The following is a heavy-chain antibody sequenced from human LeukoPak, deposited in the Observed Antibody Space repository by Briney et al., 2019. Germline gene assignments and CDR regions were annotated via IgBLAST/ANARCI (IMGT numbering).Heavy chain of an antibody. CDR2: IYTSGST. J-gene: IGHJ4*02. CDR1: GGSISSGSYY. Sequence: SQTLSLTCTVSGGSISSGSYYWSWIRQPAGKGLEWIVRIYTSGSTNYNPSLKGRVTISVDTSKNQFSLKLSSVTAADTAVYYCARVETYCSSTSCYEGIDYWGQGTLVTVSS. V-gene: IGHV4-61*02. D-gene: IGHD2-2*01. CDR3: ARVETYCSSTSCYEGIDY.